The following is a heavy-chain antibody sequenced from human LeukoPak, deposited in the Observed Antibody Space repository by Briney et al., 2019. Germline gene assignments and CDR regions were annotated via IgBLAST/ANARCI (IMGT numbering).Heavy chain of an antibody. D-gene: IGHD2-15*01. CDR1: GVSINIGTDY. CDR2: IYTSGST. V-gene: IGHV4-61*02. Sequence: SETLSLTCTVSGVSINIGTDYWSWIRQPAGKGLEWIGRIYTSGSTDYNPSLKSRVTISVDTSKNQFSLKLSSVTAADTAVYYCARDNIVVVAATKAYYFDYWGQGTLVTVSS. CDR3: ARDNIVVVAATKAYYFDY. J-gene: IGHJ4*02.